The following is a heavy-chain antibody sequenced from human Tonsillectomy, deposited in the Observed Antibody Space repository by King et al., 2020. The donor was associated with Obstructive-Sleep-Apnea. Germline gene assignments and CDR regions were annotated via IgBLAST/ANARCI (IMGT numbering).Heavy chain of an antibody. V-gene: IGHV4-4*02. CDR3: SRETDPPDGYYFDY. D-gene: IGHD6-25*01. Sequence: QLQESGPGLVKPSGTLSLTCAVSGAAFSSSYWWSWVRQTPGKGLEWIGEIYHRGSTNYNPSLKRRVTISVDQSKNQFSLKLSSVTAADTAVYYCSRETDPPDGYYFDYWGQGTLVTVSA. J-gene: IGHJ4*02. CDR2: IYHRGST. CDR1: GAAFSSSYW.